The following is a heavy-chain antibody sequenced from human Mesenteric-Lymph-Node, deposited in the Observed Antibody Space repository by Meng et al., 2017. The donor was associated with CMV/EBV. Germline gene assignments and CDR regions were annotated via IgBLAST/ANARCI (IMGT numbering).Heavy chain of an antibody. V-gene: IGHV1-18*01. Sequence: SGYTVTDYGITWVRQAPGQGLEYMGWISAYNGNTNYAQELQGRVTMTTDTSTNTAYMELRSLRSDDTAVYYCARVTMTTAGGGWYDPWGQGTLVTVSS. D-gene: IGHD4-11*01. CDR3: ARVTMTTAGGGWYDP. J-gene: IGHJ5*02. CDR2: ISAYNGNT. CDR1: GYTVTDYG.